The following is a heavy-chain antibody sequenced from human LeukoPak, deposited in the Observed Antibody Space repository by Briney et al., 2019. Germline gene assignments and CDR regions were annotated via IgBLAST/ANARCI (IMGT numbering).Heavy chain of an antibody. CDR3: VRDKGGYCSSTSCYAGHWFDP. D-gene: IGHD2-2*01. CDR1: GGSISSYY. Sequence: SETLSLTRTVSGGSISSYYWSWIRQPPGKGLEWIGYIYHSGSTNYNPSLKSRVTMSVDTSKNQFSLKLSSVTPADTAVYYCVRDKGGYCSSTSCYAGHWFDPWGQGTLVTVSS. J-gene: IGHJ5*02. CDR2: IYHSGST. V-gene: IGHV4-59*01.